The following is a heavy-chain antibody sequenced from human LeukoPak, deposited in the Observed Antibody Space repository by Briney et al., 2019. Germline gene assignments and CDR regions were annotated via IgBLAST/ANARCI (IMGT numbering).Heavy chain of an antibody. D-gene: IGHD2-15*01. J-gene: IGHJ4*02. CDR2: ISGSGGST. CDR3: AKDGYCSGGSCHLFDY. CDR1: GFTFSSYA. Sequence: GGSLRLSCAASGFTFSSYAMSWVRKAPGKGLEWVSAISGSGGSTYYADSVKGRFTISRDNSKNTLYLQMNSLRAEDTAVYYCAKDGYCSGGSCHLFDYWAREPWSPSPQ. V-gene: IGHV3-23*01.